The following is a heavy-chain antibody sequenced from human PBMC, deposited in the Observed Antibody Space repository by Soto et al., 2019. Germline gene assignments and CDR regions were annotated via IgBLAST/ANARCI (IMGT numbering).Heavy chain of an antibody. CDR1: GGSISSGGYY. CDR3: AREPRT. CDR2: IYYSGST. J-gene: IGHJ5*02. V-gene: IGHV4-31*03. Sequence: QVQLQESGPGLVKPSQTLYLTYTVSGGSISSGGYYWSWTRQHPGKGLEWIGYIYYSGSTSYNPSLKSRVPISVDTTKNQFTLKLSAVTDADTSEYYCAREPRTLGQGTLVTV.